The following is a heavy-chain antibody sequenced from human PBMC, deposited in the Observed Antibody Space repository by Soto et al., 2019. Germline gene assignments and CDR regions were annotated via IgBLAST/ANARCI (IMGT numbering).Heavy chain of an antibody. CDR3: TTNSGYSSGLVDY. CDR1: GFTFSNAW. D-gene: IGHD6-19*01. Sequence: EVQLVESGGGLVKPGGSLRLSCAASGFTFSNAWMSWVRQAPGKGLEWVGRIKSKTDGGTTDYAAPVKGRFTISRDDSKNTLYLQMNSLKTEDTAVYYCTTNSGYSSGLVDYWGLGTLVTVSS. CDR2: IKSKTDGGTT. J-gene: IGHJ4*02. V-gene: IGHV3-15*01.